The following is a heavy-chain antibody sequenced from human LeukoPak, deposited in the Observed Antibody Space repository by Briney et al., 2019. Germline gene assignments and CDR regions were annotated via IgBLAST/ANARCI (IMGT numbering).Heavy chain of an antibody. V-gene: IGHV4-39*01. CDR1: GDSISTSSYY. Sequence: SETLSLTCSVSGDSISTSSYYWGWLRQPPGMGLEWIGTIYYSGSTYYNPSLTSRVTISVDTSKNQFSLRLSSVTAADTAVYYCARHKDYYYFYMDVWGKGTTVTISS. CDR3: ARHKDYYYFYMDV. CDR2: IYYSGST. J-gene: IGHJ6*03.